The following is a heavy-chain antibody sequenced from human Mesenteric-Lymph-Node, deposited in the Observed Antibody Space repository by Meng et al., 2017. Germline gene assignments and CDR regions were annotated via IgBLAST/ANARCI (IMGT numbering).Heavy chain of an antibody. CDR2: IYYSGST. D-gene: IGHD5-18*01. V-gene: IGHV4-59*01. Sequence: SETLSLTCSLSGGSLSVDYWNWIRQPPGKGLEWIGYIYYSGSTNYNPSLKSRVTISVDTSKNQFSLKLSSVTAADTAVYYCARERDSYGSFDYWGQGTLVTVSS. J-gene: IGHJ4*02. CDR1: GGSLSVDY. CDR3: ARERDSYGSFDY.